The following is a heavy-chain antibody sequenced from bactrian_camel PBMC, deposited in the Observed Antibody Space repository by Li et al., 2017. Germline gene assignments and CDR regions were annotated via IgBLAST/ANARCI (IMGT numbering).Heavy chain of an antibody. V-gene: IGHV3S31*01. CDR1: GYTGTSEC. Sequence: DVQLVESGGGAVQAGGSLTLSCAASGYTGTSECMGWFRQGPGDRREGLASMSASSVKYADSLAGRLYIYKHLGNRTLNLQIDSLQPEDTAMYYCGADPFAGANCDTNLDFRYQGQGTQVTVS. CDR3: GADPFAGANCDTNLDFRY. J-gene: IGHJ6*01. CDR2: MSASSV. D-gene: IGHD3*01.